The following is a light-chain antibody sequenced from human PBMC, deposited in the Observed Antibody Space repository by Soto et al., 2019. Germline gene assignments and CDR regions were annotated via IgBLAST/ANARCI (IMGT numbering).Light chain of an antibody. J-gene: IGKJ1*01. Sequence: EIALTQSPGTLSLSPGERATLSCRASQSVTANYLAWYQQKPGQAPRLLIYAASIGATGVPDRFSGSGSGTDFTLTISRLEPEDFAVYYCLQYRAPLWTFCQGTNADIK. V-gene: IGKV3-20*01. CDR1: QSVTANY. CDR3: LQYRAPLWT. CDR2: AAS.